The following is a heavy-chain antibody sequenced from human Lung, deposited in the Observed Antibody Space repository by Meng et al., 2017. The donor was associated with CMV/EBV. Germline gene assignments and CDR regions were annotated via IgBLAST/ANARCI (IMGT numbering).Heavy chain of an antibody. J-gene: IGHJ1*01. CDR3: ASGVGQQLGLYY. CDR2: IYSGGST. D-gene: IGHD6-13*01. Sequence: SETLSLXXTVSGGSMSSYYWNWIRQAPGKGLEWIGYIYSGGSTNYNSALKSRVTISIDTSRKQFSLEVKSVTAADTAVYYCASGVGQQLGLYYWGQGAPVTVAS. CDR1: GGSMSSYY. V-gene: IGHV4-59*01.